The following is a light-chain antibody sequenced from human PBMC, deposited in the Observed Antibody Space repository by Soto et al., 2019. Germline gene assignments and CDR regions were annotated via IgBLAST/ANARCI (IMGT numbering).Light chain of an antibody. CDR1: QSISSW. CDR2: KAS. V-gene: IGKV1-5*03. J-gene: IGKJ1*01. Sequence: DIQMTQSPSTLSASVGDRVTITCRASQSISSWLAWYQQKPRKAPKLLIYKASSLESGVPPRFSGSGSGTEFTLTISSLQPDDFAAYYCQQYNSSPWTFGQGTKVEIK. CDR3: QQYNSSPWT.